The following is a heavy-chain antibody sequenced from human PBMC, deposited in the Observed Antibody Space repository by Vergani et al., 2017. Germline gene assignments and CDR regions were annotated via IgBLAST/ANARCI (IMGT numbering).Heavy chain of an antibody. CDR1: GFTFGDYS. D-gene: IGHD2-2*01. J-gene: IGHJ6*03. CDR3: AREVDCSSTICYRMGIYYYSYMDV. V-gene: IGHV3-48*01. CDR2: ISSSSSTI. Sequence: EVQLLESGGGLVQPGGSLRLSCAASGFTFGDYSMNWVRQAPGKGLEWVSYISSSSSTIYYADSVKGRFTIARDNAKDSLYLQMNSLSAEDTAVYYCAREVDCSSTICYRMGIYYYSYMDVWGKGTTVTVSS.